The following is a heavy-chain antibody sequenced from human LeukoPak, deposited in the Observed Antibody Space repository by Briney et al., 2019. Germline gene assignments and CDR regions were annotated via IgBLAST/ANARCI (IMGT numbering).Heavy chain of an antibody. D-gene: IGHD6-13*01. Sequence: SETLSLTCTVSGGSISTYYRSWIRQPPGKGLECIGFIYYTGSTNYNPSLKSRVTISVDTSKNQFSLKLSSVTAADTAVYYCARGIAAAGQFRFDYWAREPWSPSPQ. CDR1: GGSISTYY. CDR2: IYYTGST. J-gene: IGHJ4*02. V-gene: IGHV4-59*01. CDR3: ARGIAAAGQFRFDY.